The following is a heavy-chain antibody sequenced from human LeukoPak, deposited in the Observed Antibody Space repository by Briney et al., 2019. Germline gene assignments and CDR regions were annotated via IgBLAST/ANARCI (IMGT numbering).Heavy chain of an antibody. CDR2: IYYSGST. V-gene: IGHV4-59*01. Sequence: SETLSLTCTVSGGSISSYYWSWIRQPPGKGLEWIGYIYYSGSTNYNPSLKSRVTISVDTSKNQFSLKLSSVTAADTAVYYCAREEAAMVTRWGQGTLVTASS. D-gene: IGHD5-18*01. J-gene: IGHJ4*02. CDR3: AREEAAMVTR. CDR1: GGSISSYY.